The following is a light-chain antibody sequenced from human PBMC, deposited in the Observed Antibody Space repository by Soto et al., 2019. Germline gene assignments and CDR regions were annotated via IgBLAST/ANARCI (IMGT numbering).Light chain of an antibody. CDR1: RSVSGF. Sequence: EIVLTQSPATLSLSPGERATLSYRASRSVSGFLAWYQQKPGQAPRLLIYDASNRATGIPARFSGSGSGTDFTLTISSLEPEDFAVYYCQQRYNWPSLTFGGGTKVEIK. CDR3: QQRYNWPSLT. V-gene: IGKV3-11*01. CDR2: DAS. J-gene: IGKJ4*01.